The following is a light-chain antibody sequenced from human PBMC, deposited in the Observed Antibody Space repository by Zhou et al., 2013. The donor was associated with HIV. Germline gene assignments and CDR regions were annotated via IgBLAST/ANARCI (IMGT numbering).Light chain of an antibody. J-gene: IGKJ4*01. CDR3: QQYGGAFT. CDR1: QSVSNNY. Sequence: EIVLTQSPGTLSLSPGERATLSCRASQSVSNNYLAWYQQKPGQAPRLLIYGASSRATGIPDRFSGSGSGTDFTLTISRLEPEDFALYYCQQYGGAFTFGGGTKVEIK. CDR2: GAS. V-gene: IGKV3-20*01.